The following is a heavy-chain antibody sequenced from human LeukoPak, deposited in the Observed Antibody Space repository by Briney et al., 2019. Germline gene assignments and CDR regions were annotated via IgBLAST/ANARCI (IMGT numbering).Heavy chain of an antibody. V-gene: IGHV3-66*01. D-gene: IGHD3-22*01. CDR3: AREYDGSGYTYSDY. CDR2: IYSGVGT. J-gene: IGHJ4*02. Sequence: GGSLRLSCAASGFNVSSYGMTWVRQAPGKGLECVSVIYSGVGTYYADSVEGRFTISRDNSKNTLYLQMNSLRAEDTAVYYCAREYDGSGYTYSDYWGRGTLVTVSS. CDR1: GFNVSSYG.